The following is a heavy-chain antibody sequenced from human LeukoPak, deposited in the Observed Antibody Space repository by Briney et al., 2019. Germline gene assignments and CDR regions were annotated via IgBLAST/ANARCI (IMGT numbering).Heavy chain of an antibody. J-gene: IGHJ4*02. V-gene: IGHV3-23*01. CDR3: AKVLQVEYYDSRGGYFDY. CDR2: ISGSGGST. D-gene: IGHD3-22*01. CDR1: GFTFSSYA. Sequence: GGSLRLSCAASGFTFSSYAMSWVRQAPGKGLEWVSAISGSGGSTYYADSVKGRFTISRDNSKNTLYLQMNSLRAEDTAVYYCAKVLQVEYYDSRGGYFDYWGQGTLVTVSS.